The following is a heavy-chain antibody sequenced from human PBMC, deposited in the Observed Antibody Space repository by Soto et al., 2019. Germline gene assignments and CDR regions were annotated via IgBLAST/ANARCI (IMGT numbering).Heavy chain of an antibody. V-gene: IGHV3-11*01. J-gene: IGHJ6*02. Sequence: QVQLVESGGGLVKPGGSVRLSCAASGFTFSDYFMNWIRQAPGKGLEWISYISSTGNTTHYADSVKGRFTISRDNAERSLYLQMNSLRADDTAVYYCARDLTMVTTSRSYNGMDVWGQGTTVTVSS. CDR3: ARDLTMVTTSRSYNGMDV. CDR2: ISSTGNTT. D-gene: IGHD2-21*02. CDR1: GFTFSDYF.